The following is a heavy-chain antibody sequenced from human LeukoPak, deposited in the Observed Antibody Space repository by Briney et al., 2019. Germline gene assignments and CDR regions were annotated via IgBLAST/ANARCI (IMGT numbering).Heavy chain of an antibody. CDR1: GYSFTSYW. Sequence: GESLKISFKGSGYSFTSYWIGWVRPMPGKGLEWMGIIYPGDSDTRYSPSFQGQVTISADKSISTAYLQWSSLKASDTAMYYCARVGGTMVRGTKDFQHWGQGTLVTVSS. CDR2: IYPGDSDT. J-gene: IGHJ1*01. V-gene: IGHV5-51*01. CDR3: ARVGGTMVRGTKDFQH. D-gene: IGHD3-10*01.